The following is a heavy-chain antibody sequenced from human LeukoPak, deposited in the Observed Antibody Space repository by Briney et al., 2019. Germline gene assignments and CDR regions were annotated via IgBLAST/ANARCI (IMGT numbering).Heavy chain of an antibody. D-gene: IGHD3-22*01. CDR2: IYYSGST. J-gene: IGHJ4*02. CDR3: ARADSSGYSHYFDY. Sequence: SEPLSLTCTVSGGSISSGFYYWSWIRQHPGKGLEWIGYIYYSGSTYYNPSLKSRVTISVDTSKNQFSLNLSFVTAADTAVYYCARADSSGYSHYFDYWGQGALVTVSS. V-gene: IGHV4-31*03. CDR1: GGSISSGFYY.